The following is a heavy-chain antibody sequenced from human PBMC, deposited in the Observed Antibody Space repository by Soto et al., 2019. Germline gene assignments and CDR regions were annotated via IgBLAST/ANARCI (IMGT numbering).Heavy chain of an antibody. CDR1: GYTFTSYY. Sequence: ASVKVSCKASGYTFTSYYMHWVRQAPGQGLEWMGLISANNGNTNYAQKLQGRVTMTTDTSTSTAYMELRSLRSDDTAVYYCADYDILTGPCNWGQGTLVTVSS. V-gene: IGHV1-18*04. D-gene: IGHD3-9*01. CDR2: ISANNGNT. CDR3: ADYDILTGPCN. J-gene: IGHJ4*02.